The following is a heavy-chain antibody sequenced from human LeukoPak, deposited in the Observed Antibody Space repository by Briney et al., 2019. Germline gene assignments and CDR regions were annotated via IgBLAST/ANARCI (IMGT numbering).Heavy chain of an antibody. J-gene: IGHJ4*02. V-gene: IGHV3-30*02. CDR1: GFTFSSYG. Sequence: PGGSLRLSCAASGFTFSSYGMHWVRQAPGKGLEWVAFIRYDGSNKYYADSVKGRFTISRDNSKNTLYLQMNSLRAEDTAVYYCARDELTGQLVGYYFDYWGQGTLVTVSS. CDR3: ARDELTGQLVGYYFDY. CDR2: IRYDGSNK. D-gene: IGHD6-6*01.